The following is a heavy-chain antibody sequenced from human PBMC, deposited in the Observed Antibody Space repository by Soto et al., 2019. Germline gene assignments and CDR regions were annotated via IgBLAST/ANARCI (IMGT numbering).Heavy chain of an antibody. CDR1: VGSISSGDYY. D-gene: IGHD4-17*01. CDR3: ARFHIDTELTTPRRYYYYGMDV. Sequence: SETLSLICTVSVGSISSGDYYWSWIRQPPGKGLEWMGYIYYSGSTYYNPSLKRRLAMSLDTSKNQFSLKLSSVTAADTAVYYCARFHIDTELTTPRRYYYYGMDVWGQGTTVTVSS. J-gene: IGHJ6*02. V-gene: IGHV4-30-4*01. CDR2: IYYSGST.